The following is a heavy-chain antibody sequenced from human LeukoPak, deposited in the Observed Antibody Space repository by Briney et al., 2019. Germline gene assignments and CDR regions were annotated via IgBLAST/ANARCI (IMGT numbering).Heavy chain of an antibody. Sequence: ASVKVSCKASGYTFTSYAMHWVRQAPGQRLEWMGWINAGNGNTKYSQKFQGRVTITGDTSASTAYMELSSLRSEDTAVYYCARDPYDSSGYLVGFDYWGQGTLVTVSS. J-gene: IGHJ4*02. D-gene: IGHD3-22*01. V-gene: IGHV1-3*01. CDR2: INAGNGNT. CDR3: ARDPYDSSGYLVGFDY. CDR1: GYTFTSYA.